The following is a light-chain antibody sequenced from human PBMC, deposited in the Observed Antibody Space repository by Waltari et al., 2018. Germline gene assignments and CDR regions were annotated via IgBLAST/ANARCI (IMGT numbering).Light chain of an antibody. V-gene: IGKV3-11*01. CDR3: QQRRKSFA. CDR1: QSISSY. J-gene: IGKJ3*01. Sequence: IVLTQSPATLALSPGERATLSCRASQSISSYLARYQQKPGQAPRLLIYDASPRATGIPARFSGSGSVTDFTVTISSLEPEDFAIYYCQQRRKSFAFGPGTKVDMK. CDR2: DAS.